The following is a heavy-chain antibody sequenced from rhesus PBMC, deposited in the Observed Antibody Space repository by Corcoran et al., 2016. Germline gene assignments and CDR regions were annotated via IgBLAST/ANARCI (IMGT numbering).Heavy chain of an antibody. CDR3: ARKVGVVSAKNRFDV. CDR1: GGSISSNW. CDR2: ISGSGGST. Sequence: QLQLQESGPGLVKPSETLSLTCAGAGGSISSNWLSWIRQPPGKGLEWIGRISGSGGSTSYNPSLKSRVTISTDTSKNQFSLKLSSVTAADTAVYYCARKVGVVSAKNRFDVWGPGVLVTVSS. V-gene: IGHV4-173*01. J-gene: IGHJ5-1*01. D-gene: IGHD2-39*02.